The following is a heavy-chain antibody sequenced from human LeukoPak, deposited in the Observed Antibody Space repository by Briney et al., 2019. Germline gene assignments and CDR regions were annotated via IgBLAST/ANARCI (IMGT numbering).Heavy chain of an antibody. D-gene: IGHD2-2*01. J-gene: IGHJ4*02. Sequence: GASVKVSCKASGYTFTSYYMHWVRQAPGQGLEWMGIINPSGGSTSYAQKFQGRVTMTEDTSTDTAYMELSSLRSEDTAVYYCATDLVVVPAAISRWGQGTLVTVSS. V-gene: IGHV1-46*01. CDR1: GYTFTSYY. CDR3: ATDLVVVPAAISR. CDR2: INPSGGST.